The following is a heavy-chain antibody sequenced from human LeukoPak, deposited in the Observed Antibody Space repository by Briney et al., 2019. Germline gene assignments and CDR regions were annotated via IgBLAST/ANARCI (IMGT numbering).Heavy chain of an antibody. CDR1: GGTFNKYS. CDR2: IILMFVTA. Sequence: GSSVKVSCKASGGTFNKYSISWVSQAPGQGPEWMGGIILMFVTANYAQKFQGRLTITADKSTSTAYMELSSLRSEDTAVYYCARDDFSSARAFDIWGQGTMVTVSS. D-gene: IGHD6-13*01. CDR3: ARDDFSSARAFDI. V-gene: IGHV1-69*06. J-gene: IGHJ3*02.